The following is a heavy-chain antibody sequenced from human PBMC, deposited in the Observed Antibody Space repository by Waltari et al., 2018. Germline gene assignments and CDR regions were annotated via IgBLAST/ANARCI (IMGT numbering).Heavy chain of an antibody. CDR2: ISWDGGRT. J-gene: IGHJ5*02. CDR1: GFTFDDYT. Sequence: EVQLVESGGVVVQPGGSLRLSCAASGFTFDDYTMHWVRQAPGKGLEWVSLISWDGGRTYYADSVKGRFTISRDNSKNSLYLQMNSLRTEDTALYYCAKDVSIMITQFTFDPGGQGTLGTVSS. CDR3: AKDVSIMITQFTFDP. D-gene: IGHD3-16*01. V-gene: IGHV3-43*01.